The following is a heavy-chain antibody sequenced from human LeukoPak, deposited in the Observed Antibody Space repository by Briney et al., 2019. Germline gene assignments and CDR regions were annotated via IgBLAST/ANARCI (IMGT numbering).Heavy chain of an antibody. CDR3: TRDVDYYGRPMDY. D-gene: IGHD3-10*01. CDR2: IRSKAYGGTT. Sequence: GGSLRLSCTASGFTFGDHAMSWVRQAPGKGLEWVGFIRSKAYGGTTEYAASVKGRFTISRDDSKSIAYLQMNSLKTEDTAVYYCTRDVDYYGRPMDYWGQGTLVTVSS. J-gene: IGHJ4*02. V-gene: IGHV3-49*04. CDR1: GFTFGDHA.